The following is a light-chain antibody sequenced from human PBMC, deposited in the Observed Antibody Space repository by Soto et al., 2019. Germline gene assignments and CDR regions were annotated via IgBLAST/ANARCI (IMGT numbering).Light chain of an antibody. CDR3: QQYGSSPRT. V-gene: IGKV3-20*01. CDR1: QSVSNNY. CDR2: GAS. Sequence: DIVLTQSPGTLSLSPGERATLSCRSSQSVSNNYLAWYQQKPGQAPRLIIYGASNRATGIPDRFSGSGSGTDFTLTISRLEPEDVAVYYCQQYGSSPRTLGQGTKVDIK. J-gene: IGKJ1*01.